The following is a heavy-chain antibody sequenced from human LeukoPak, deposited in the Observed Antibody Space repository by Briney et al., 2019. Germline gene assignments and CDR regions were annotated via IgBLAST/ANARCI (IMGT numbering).Heavy chain of an antibody. CDR3: ATGLISSGWLFDY. CDR1: GYTFTEIS. D-gene: IGHD6-19*01. CDR2: FDPEDGET. Sequence: ASVKVSCKVSGYTFTEISIHWVRQAPGKGLEWMGGFDPEDGETIYAQKFQGRVTMTADTSTDTAYMELSSLRSEDTAVYYCATGLISSGWLFDYWGQGTLVTVSS. J-gene: IGHJ4*02. V-gene: IGHV1-24*01.